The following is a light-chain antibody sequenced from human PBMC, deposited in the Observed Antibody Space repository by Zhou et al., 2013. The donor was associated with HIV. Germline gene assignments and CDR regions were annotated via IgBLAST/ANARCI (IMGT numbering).Light chain of an antibody. CDR2: GAD. Sequence: EIVLTQSPGTLSLSPGERAALSCRASQSLKNDYLAWHQQKPGQAPRLLIYGADRRATDIPDRFSGSASGTDFNLTITRLEPEDFALYFCQQYASSITFGGGTNVQIK. V-gene: IGKV3-20*01. CDR1: QSLKNDY. CDR3: QQYASSIT. J-gene: IGKJ4*01.